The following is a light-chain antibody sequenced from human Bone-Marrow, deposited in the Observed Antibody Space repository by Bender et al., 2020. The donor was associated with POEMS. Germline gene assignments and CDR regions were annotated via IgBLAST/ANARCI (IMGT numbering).Light chain of an antibody. CDR1: NIESEG. CDR3: QSADGDDSVL. J-gene: IGLJ2*01. CDR2: DDR. Sequence: SFVLTQPPSVSVAPGQTARITCGGDNIESEGVHWYQQKPGQAPVLVVYDDRDRPSGIPERFSGSTSGTKVTLTITGVKAEDEADYYCQSADGDDSVLFGGGTKLTVL. V-gene: IGLV3-21*02.